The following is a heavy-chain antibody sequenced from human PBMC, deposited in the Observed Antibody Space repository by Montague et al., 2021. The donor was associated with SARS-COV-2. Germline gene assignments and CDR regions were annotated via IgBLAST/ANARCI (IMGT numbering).Heavy chain of an antibody. V-gene: IGHV4-59*01. J-gene: IGHJ5*01. Sequence: ETLSLTCTVPFGSISTYYWSWIRQPPGKGLEWIGFIFYNGSTKYNPSLKRRVSISLDTSKNQFSLKLSSVTAADTAVYYCARQDAWAYCGDECYRGWFDSWGQGTLVTVSS. D-gene: IGHD2-21*01. CDR2: IFYNGST. CDR1: FGSISTYY. CDR3: ARQDAWAYCGDECYRGWFDS.